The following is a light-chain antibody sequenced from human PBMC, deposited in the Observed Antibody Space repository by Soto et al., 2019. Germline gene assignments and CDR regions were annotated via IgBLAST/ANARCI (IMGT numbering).Light chain of an antibody. CDR2: DAS. Sequence: EIVLTQSPATLSLSPGERATLSCRASQSVGTDLAWYQQKPGQVPRLLIHDASNRATGIPARFSGSASGTDFTLTISGLQPEDFAVYYCHHRGPRPATFGRGTKVEVK. CDR3: HHRGPRPAT. CDR1: QSVGTD. J-gene: IGKJ1*01. V-gene: IGKV3-11*01.